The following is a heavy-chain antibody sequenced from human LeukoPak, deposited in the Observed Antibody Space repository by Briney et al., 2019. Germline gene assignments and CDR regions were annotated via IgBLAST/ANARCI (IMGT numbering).Heavy chain of an antibody. J-gene: IGHJ2*01. CDR1: GGSFSGYY. D-gene: IGHD2-2*01. CDR2: INHSGST. V-gene: IGHV4-34*01. CDR3: ARASCSSTSCSRGWYFDL. Sequence: SETLSLTCAVYGGSFSGYYRSWIRQPPGKGLEWIGEINHSGSTNYNPSLKSRVTISVDTSKNQFSLKLSSVTAADTAVYYCARASCSSTSCSRGWYFDLWGRGTLVTVSS.